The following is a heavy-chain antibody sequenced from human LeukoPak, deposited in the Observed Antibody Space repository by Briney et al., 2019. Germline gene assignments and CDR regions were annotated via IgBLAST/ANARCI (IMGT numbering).Heavy chain of an antibody. Sequence: SQTLSLTCAISGDAISNNKAGWNWIRQSPSRGLEWLGRTYYRSNWYYDYAVSVKSRISINPDTSKNQFSLQLNSVTPEDTAVYYCARSIDGGSFNPWGQGTLVTVSS. D-gene: IGHD1-26*01. CDR3: ARSIDGGSFNP. CDR2: TYYRSNWYY. J-gene: IGHJ4*02. CDR1: GDAISNNKAG. V-gene: IGHV6-1*01.